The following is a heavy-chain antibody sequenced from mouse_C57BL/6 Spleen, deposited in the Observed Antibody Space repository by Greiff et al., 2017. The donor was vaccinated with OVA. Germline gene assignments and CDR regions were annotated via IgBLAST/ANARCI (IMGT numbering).Heavy chain of an antibody. D-gene: IGHD2-4*01. J-gene: IGHJ1*03. CDR1: GFTFSSYG. CDR3: AREPTMITKGYFDV. V-gene: IGHV5-6*01. CDR2: ISSGGSYT. Sequence: EVQGVESGGDLVKPGGSLKLSCAASGFTFSSYGMSWVRQTPDKRLEWVATISSGGSYTYYPDSVKGRFTISRDNAKNTLYLQMSSLKSEDTAMYYCAREPTMITKGYFDVWGTGTTVTVSS.